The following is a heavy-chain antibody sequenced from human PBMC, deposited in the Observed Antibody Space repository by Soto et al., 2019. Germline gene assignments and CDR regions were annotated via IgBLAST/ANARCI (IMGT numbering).Heavy chain of an antibody. Sequence: QVQLVESGGGVVQPGRSLRLSCAASGFTFSSYGMHWVRQAPGKGLECEAVIWYDGSNKYYADSVKGRFTISRDNSKNTLYLQMNSLRAEDTAVYYCARDTARAMVRIYYGMDVWCQGTTVTVSS. CDR3: ARDTARAMVRIYYGMDV. J-gene: IGHJ6*02. CDR1: GFTFSSYG. D-gene: IGHD3-10*01. CDR2: IWYDGSNK. V-gene: IGHV3-33*01.